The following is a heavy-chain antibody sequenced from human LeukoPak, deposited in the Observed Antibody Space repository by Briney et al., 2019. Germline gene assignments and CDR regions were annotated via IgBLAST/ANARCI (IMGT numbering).Heavy chain of an antibody. J-gene: IGHJ3*01. CDR2: LSDSGGTT. V-gene: IGHV3-23*01. CDR1: GFTFSSYA. Sequence: PGGSLRLSCAASGFTFSSYAMSWVRQAPGKGLEWVSALSDSGGTTYYADSVKGRFTISRDNSKNTLSLQMNSLRAEDTAVYFCAKDWKVLGLWGQGTMVTVSS. D-gene: IGHD1-1*01. CDR3: AKDWKVLGL.